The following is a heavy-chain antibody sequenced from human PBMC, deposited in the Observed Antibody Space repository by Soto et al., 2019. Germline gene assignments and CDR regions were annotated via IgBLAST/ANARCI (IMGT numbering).Heavy chain of an antibody. Sequence: QVQLVQSGAEVKKPGASVKVSCKASGYIFTAYYMHWVRQAPGQGLEWMGCINPDSGGTKYAQKFLGRVTMTRDTSITTAYLDLSSLRSDDTAVYYCARALSFGSGTFDYWGQGTLLTVSS. CDR1: GYIFTAYY. J-gene: IGHJ4*02. D-gene: IGHD1-26*01. CDR2: INPDSGGT. V-gene: IGHV1-2*02. CDR3: ARALSFGSGTFDY.